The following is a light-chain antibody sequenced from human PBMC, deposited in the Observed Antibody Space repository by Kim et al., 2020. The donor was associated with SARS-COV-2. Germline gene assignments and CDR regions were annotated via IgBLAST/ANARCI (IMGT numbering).Light chain of an antibody. J-gene: IGLJ2*01. CDR1: SSNIGNNY. V-gene: IGLV1-51*01. CDR3: GTWDSSLSVV. CDR2: DNN. Sequence: PDQKVTISCSGSSSNIGNNYVSWYQQLPGTAPKLLIYDNNKRPSGIPDRFSGSKSGTSATLGITGLQTGDEADYYCGTWDSSLSVVFGGGTQLTVL.